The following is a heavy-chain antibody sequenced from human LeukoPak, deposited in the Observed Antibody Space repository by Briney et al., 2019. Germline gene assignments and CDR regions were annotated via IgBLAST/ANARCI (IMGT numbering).Heavy chain of an antibody. D-gene: IGHD5-12*01. Sequence: GGSLRLSCAASGFTFNSYWMHWVRQVPGKGLVWVSRINSDGSSTSYADSVKGRFTISRDNAKNALYLQMNSLRAEDTAVYYCARDARGYSGYDYDYWGQGTLVTVSS. CDR2: INSDGSST. CDR1: GFTFNSYW. J-gene: IGHJ4*02. V-gene: IGHV3-74*01. CDR3: ARDARGYSGYDYDY.